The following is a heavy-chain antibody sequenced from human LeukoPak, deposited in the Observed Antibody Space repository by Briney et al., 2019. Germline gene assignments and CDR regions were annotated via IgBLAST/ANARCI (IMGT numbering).Heavy chain of an antibody. J-gene: IGHJ6*03. D-gene: IGHD1-7*01. Sequence: PSETLSLTCAVYGGAFSNYYWSGIRQPPGKGLEWIGEINDSGRINYNPSLMGRVTVSVDTSKNQFSLRLTSVTATDTAVYYCARRWNYRRNYYIYVCGNGATVSVSS. CDR1: GGAFSNYY. V-gene: IGHV4-34*01. CDR3: ARRWNYRRNYYIYV. CDR2: INDSGRI.